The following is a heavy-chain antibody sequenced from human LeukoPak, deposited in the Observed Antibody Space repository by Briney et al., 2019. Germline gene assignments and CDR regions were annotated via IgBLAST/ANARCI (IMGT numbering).Heavy chain of an antibody. J-gene: IGHJ3*02. CDR2: IKQDGSEK. V-gene: IGHV3-7*03. D-gene: IGHD2-2*01. Sequence: GGSLRLSCAASGFTFSSYWMTWVRQTPGKGLEWVANIKQDGSEKDYVDSVKGRFTISRDNAKNSLYLQMNSLRAEDTAVYYCARVRGGYCSSTSCSLSFGAFDIWGQGTMVTVSS. CDR1: GFTFSSYW. CDR3: ARVRGGYCSSTSCSLSFGAFDI.